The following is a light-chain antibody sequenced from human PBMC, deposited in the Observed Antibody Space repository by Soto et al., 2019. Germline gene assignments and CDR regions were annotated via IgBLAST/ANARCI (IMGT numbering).Light chain of an antibody. CDR3: QQSYTTPRT. J-gene: IGKJ5*01. CDR2: DAS. CDR1: QDIRDY. V-gene: IGKV1-39*01. Sequence: IPLRQSPSSLSASVGDIVTATCRASQDIRDYLAWYQQKPGKAPKLLICDASTLYSGVPSRFSGSGSGTDFTLTMRTLQPEDFATYNCQQSYTTPRTYGQGTRLEIK.